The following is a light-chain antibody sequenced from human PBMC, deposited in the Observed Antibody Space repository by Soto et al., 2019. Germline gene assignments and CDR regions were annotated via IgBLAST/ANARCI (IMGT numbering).Light chain of an antibody. J-gene: IGLJ2*01. V-gene: IGLV2-23*01. CDR3: CSYAGSSTYVL. Sequence: QSALTQPASVSGSPGQSITISCTGTSSDVGSYNLVSWYQQHPGKAPKLMIYEGTKRPSGVSNRFSGSKSGKTASLTISGLQAEDEADYYCCSYAGSSTYVLFGGGTPLTVL. CDR1: SSDVGSYNL. CDR2: EGT.